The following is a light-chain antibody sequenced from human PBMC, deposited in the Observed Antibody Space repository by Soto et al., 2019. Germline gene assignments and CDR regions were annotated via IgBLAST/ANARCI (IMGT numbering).Light chain of an antibody. V-gene: IGLV1-44*01. CDR3: AAWDDSLKGLV. CDR1: SSNIGSNA. Sequence: QSALTQPPSASGTPGQRVAISCSGSSSNIGSNAVNWYQQLPGAAPKLLIYKNNLRPSGVPDRFSGSKSGASASLAISGLRYEDESDYYCAAWDDSLKGLVFGGGTKLTVL. CDR2: KNN. J-gene: IGLJ3*02.